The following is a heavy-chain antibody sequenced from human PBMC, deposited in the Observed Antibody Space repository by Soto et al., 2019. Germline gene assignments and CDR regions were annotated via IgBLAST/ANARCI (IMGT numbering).Heavy chain of an antibody. CDR1: GYSFTVYW. V-gene: IGHV5-51*01. Sequence: PGESLKISCKASGYSFTVYWIGWVRQQPGKGLEWMGIIYPSDSDTRYSPSFEGQVTIAADKSTRIVFLQWSSLKASDSAIYFCARHDLSFNGGFYGGMDVWGKGTTVTVSS. D-gene: IGHD4-17*01. CDR3: ARHDLSFNGGFYGGMDV. J-gene: IGHJ6*04. CDR2: IYPSDSDT.